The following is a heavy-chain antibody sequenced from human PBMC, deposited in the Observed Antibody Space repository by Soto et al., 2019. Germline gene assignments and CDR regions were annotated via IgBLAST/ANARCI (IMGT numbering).Heavy chain of an antibody. J-gene: IGHJ5*02. CDR2: IYYSGST. CDR3: ARHLDLREDWFAP. D-gene: IGHD1-7*01. V-gene: IGHV4-39*01. CDR1: GGSISSSSYY. Sequence: SETLSLTCTVSGGSISSSSYYWGWIRQPPGKGLEWIGSIYYSGSTYYNPSLKSRVTISVDTSKNQFSLKLSSVTAADTAVYYCARHLDLREDWFAPRGQGTLVTVSS.